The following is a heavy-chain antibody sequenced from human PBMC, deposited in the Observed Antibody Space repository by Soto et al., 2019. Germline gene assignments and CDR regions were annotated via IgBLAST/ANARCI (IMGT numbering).Heavy chain of an antibody. V-gene: IGHV1-8*01. D-gene: IGHD2-2*01. CDR2: MNPNSGNT. J-gene: IGHJ5*02. Sequence: QVQLVQAGAEVKKPGASVKVSCKASGYTFTSYDINWVRQATGQGLEWMGWMNPNSGNTGYAQKFQGRVTMTRNTSISTAYMELSSLRSEDTAVYYLARGGGGYCSSTSCWNWFDPWGQGTLVTVSS. CDR3: ARGGGGYCSSTSCWNWFDP. CDR1: GYTFTSYD.